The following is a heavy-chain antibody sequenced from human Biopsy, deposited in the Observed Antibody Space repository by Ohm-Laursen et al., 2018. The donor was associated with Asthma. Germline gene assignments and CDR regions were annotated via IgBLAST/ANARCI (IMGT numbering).Heavy chain of an antibody. CDR2: INPNSGAT. CDR3: ARGQKSAGDRWFDP. D-gene: IGHD6-13*01. V-gene: IGHV1-2*06. CDR1: GYPFIGYP. J-gene: IGHJ5*02. Sequence: ASVKVSCKASGYPFIGYPIHWMRQAPGQGLEWMGRINPNSGATNYAQKFQGRVTMTRDTSISTAYMEVSRLRSDDTAVYYCARGQKSAGDRWFDPWGQGTLVTASS.